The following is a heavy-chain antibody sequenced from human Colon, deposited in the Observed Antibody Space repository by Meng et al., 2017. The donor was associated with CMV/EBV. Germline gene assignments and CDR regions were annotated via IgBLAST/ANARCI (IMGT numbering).Heavy chain of an antibody. CDR1: GDSISTYY. D-gene: IGHD6-13*01. CDR3: ASGHSSSWYVDY. Sequence: SETLSLTCTVSGDSISTYYWSWIRQPPGKELEWIGYIYYSGSTYYNPSLKSRVTISVDTSKNQFSLKLSSVTAADTAVYYCASGHSSSWYVDYWGQGTLVTVSS. J-gene: IGHJ4*02. CDR2: IYYSGST. V-gene: IGHV4-59*08.